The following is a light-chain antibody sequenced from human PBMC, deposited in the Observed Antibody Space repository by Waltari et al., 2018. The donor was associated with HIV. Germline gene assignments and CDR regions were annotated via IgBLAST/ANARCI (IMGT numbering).Light chain of an antibody. CDR2: GAS. J-gene: IGKJ1*01. CDR1: QTIDRRS. V-gene: IGKV3-20*01. Sequence: EIVLTQSPDTLSLSPGEGGTLSCSASQTIDRRSLALYQQRPGQAPRLLISGASNRATGIPDRFSGSGSGTSFTLTISRLEPEDFAVYFCQQYATSPRTFGQGTKVDIK. CDR3: QQYATSPRT.